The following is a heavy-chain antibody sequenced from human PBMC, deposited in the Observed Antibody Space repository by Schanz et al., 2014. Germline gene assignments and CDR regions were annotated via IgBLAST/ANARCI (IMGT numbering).Heavy chain of an antibody. CDR2: INGDGSRT. V-gene: IGHV3-74*01. Sequence: VQLVESGGGLVQPGGSLRLSCAASGFTFSNYWMNWVRQAPGKGLVWVSRINGDGSRTDYAHSVEGRFTISRDNAKTTQYLQMSSLSPEETDFYCCARDGGAAAGCDYWGQGTLVTVSS. D-gene: IGHD6-13*01. CDR3: ARDGGAAAGCDY. CDR1: GFTFSNYW. J-gene: IGHJ4*02.